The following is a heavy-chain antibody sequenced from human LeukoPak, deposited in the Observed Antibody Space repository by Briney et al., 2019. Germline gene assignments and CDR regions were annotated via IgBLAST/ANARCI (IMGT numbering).Heavy chain of an antibody. CDR3: TRSGSYYYYYYMDV. CDR1: GFTFGDYA. CDR2: IRSKAYGGTT. D-gene: IGHD1-26*01. Sequence: GGSLRLSCTASGFTFGDYAMSWFRQAPGKGLEWVGFIRSKAYGGTTEYAASVKGRFTTSRDDSKSIAYLQMNSLKTEDTAVYYCTRSGSYYYYYYMDVWGKGTTVTVSS. J-gene: IGHJ6*03. V-gene: IGHV3-49*03.